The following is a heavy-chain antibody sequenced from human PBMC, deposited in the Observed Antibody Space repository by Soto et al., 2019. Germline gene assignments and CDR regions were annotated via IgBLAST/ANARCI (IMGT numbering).Heavy chain of an antibody. CDR2: ISFDGNIK. CDR1: GSNFRNHG. CDR3: ARAPGHSVHSSGWQIDY. J-gene: IGHJ4*02. D-gene: IGHD6-19*01. V-gene: IGHV3-30*19. Sequence: PGGSLRLSCAASGSNFRNHGMHWVRQAPGKGLEWVAVISFDGNIKYYTGSVKGRFTISRDNSKNTLHLQVNSLRTEDTALYYCARAPGHSVHSSGWQIDYWGQGTLVTVSS.